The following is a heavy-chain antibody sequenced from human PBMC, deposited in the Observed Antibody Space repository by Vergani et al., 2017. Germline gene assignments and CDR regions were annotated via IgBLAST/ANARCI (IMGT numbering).Heavy chain of an antibody. CDR2: INPSGGST. CDR3: ARDKSSVVVAATPWFDP. J-gene: IGHJ5*02. Sequence: QVQLVQSGAEVKKPGASVKVSCQASGYTFTSYYIHWVRQAPGQGLEWMGIINPSGGSTNYAQKFQGRVTMTRDTSTSTAYMELSRLRSDDTAVYYCARDKSSVVVAATPWFDPWGQGTLVTVSS. V-gene: IGHV1-46*01. CDR1: GYTFTSYY. D-gene: IGHD2-15*01.